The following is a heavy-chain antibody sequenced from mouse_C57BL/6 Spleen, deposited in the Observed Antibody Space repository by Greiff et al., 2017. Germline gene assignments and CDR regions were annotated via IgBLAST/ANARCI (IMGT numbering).Heavy chain of an antibody. Sequence: EVKLVESGPGLVKPSQSLSLTCSVTGYSITSGYYWNWIRQFPGNKLEWMGYISYDGSNNYNPSLKNRISITRDTSKNQFFLKLNSVTTEDTATYYCARDGGSRGAMDYWGQGTSVTVSS. CDR2: ISYDGSN. V-gene: IGHV3-6*01. CDR1: GYSITSGYY. J-gene: IGHJ4*01. CDR3: ARDGGSRGAMDY. D-gene: IGHD1-1*01.